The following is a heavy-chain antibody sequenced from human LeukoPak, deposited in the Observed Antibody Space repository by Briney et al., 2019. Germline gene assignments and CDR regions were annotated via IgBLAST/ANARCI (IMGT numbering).Heavy chain of an antibody. J-gene: IGHJ3*02. V-gene: IGHV3-13*01. CDR1: GITLSRYD. CDR3: TRGHGIWSGSRLANAFDI. CDR2: IGAAGDT. D-gene: IGHD3-3*01. Sequence: PGGSLRLSCAASGITLSRYDMHWVRQTTGEGPEWISAIGAAGDTYYSDSVKGRFTISRENAKNFLYLQMNSLRAGDTAVYFCTRGHGIWSGSRLANAFDIWGQGTMVTVSS.